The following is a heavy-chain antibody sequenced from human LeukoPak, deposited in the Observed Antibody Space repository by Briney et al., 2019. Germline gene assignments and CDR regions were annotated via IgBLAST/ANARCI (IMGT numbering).Heavy chain of an antibody. V-gene: IGHV5-51*01. J-gene: IGHJ3*02. CDR3: ARLTGCSSTSCYDAFDI. CDR2: IYPGDSDT. CDR1: GYSFTSYW. Sequence: GESLKISCKGSGYSFTSYWIGWVRQMPGKGLEWMGIIYPGDSDTRYSPSFQGQVTISADKSISTAYLQWSSLKASDTAMYYCARLTGCSSTSCYDAFDIWAQGTMVTVPS. D-gene: IGHD2-2*01.